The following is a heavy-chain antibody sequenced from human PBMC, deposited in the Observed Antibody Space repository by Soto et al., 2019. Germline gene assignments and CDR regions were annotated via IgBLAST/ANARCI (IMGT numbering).Heavy chain of an antibody. CDR1: GYTFTNYY. V-gene: IGHV1-46*01. CDR3: VRSYYDSSGFSLYQFDY. Sequence: TLASVKVSCKASGYTFTNYYIHWVRQAPGQGLEWMGIINPTGGSTTYAQKFQGRVTMTRDTSTSTVYIDMSSPRSEDTAVYYCVRSYYDSSGFSLYQFDYWGQGTRVTVSS. J-gene: IGHJ4*01. CDR2: INPTGGST. D-gene: IGHD3-22*01.